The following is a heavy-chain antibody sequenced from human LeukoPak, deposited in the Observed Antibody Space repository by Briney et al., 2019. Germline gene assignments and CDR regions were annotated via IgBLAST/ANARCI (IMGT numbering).Heavy chain of an antibody. D-gene: IGHD2-2*01. Sequence: PGGSLRLSCAASGFTFSDYYMSWIRQAPGKGLEWVSYISSSGSTIYYADSVKGRFTISRDNAKNSLYLQMNSLRAEDTAVYYCARVYCSSTSCFPPDYWGQGTLVTVS. CDR2: ISSSGSTI. CDR1: GFTFSDYY. J-gene: IGHJ4*02. CDR3: ARVYCSSTSCFPPDY. V-gene: IGHV3-11*01.